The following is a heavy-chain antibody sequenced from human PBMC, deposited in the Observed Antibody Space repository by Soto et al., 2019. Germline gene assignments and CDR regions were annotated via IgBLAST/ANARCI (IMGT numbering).Heavy chain of an antibody. J-gene: IGHJ6*02. D-gene: IGHD6-13*01. CDR3: ARVYSSTWTYYYYGMDV. V-gene: IGHV5-51*07. CDR1: GYSFTSYW. Sequence: HGESLKISCKGSGYSFTSYWIGWVHQMPGKGLEWMGIIYPGDSDTRYSPSFQGQVTISADKSISTAYLQWSSLKASDTAMYYCARVYSSTWTYYYYGMDVWGQGTTVTVSS. CDR2: IYPGDSDT.